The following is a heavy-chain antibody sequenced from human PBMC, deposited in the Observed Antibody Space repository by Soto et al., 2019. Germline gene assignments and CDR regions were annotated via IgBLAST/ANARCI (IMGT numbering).Heavy chain of an antibody. Sequence: QVPLVQSGAEVKKPGSSVTVSCKASGGTFSSYAIHWVRQAPGQGLEWMGGIIPMYGPAKYAQRFQGRVTITADESTPTVYMELTSLTSQDTAAYYCASVTSMVRGVIDNWFDPWGHGTLVTVSS. CDR1: GGTFSSYA. V-gene: IGHV1-69*01. CDR3: ASVTSMVRGVIDNWFDP. CDR2: IIPMYGPA. J-gene: IGHJ5*02. D-gene: IGHD3-10*01.